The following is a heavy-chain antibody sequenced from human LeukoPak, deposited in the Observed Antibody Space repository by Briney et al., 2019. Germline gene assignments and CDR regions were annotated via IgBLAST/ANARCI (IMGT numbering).Heavy chain of an antibody. V-gene: IGHV3-21*01. Sequence: GGSLRLSCAASGFTFSSYSMNWVRQAPGKGLEWVSSISSSSSYIYYAASVKGRFTISRDNAKNSLYLQMNSLRAEDTAVYYCARDLIIPSTMIGSLEYWGQGTLVTVSS. J-gene: IGHJ4*02. CDR3: ARDLIIPSTMIGSLEY. D-gene: IGHD3-22*01. CDR2: ISSSSSYI. CDR1: GFTFSSYS.